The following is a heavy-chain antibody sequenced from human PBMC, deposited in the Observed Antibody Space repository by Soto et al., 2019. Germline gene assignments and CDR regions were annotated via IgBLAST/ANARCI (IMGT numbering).Heavy chain of an antibody. CDR2: IYSGGST. CDR3: ASDYDFWSGYWRGGFDY. CDR1: GFTVSSNY. V-gene: IGHV3-66*01. J-gene: IGHJ4*02. Sequence: GGSLRLSCAASGFTVSSNYMSWVRQAPGKGLEWVSVIYSGGSTYYADSVKGRFTISRDNSKNTLYLQMNSLRAEDTAVYYCASDYDFWSGYWRGGFDYWGQGTLVTVSS. D-gene: IGHD3-3*01.